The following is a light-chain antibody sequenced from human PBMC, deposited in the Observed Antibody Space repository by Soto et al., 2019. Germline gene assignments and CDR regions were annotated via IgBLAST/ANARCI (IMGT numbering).Light chain of an antibody. CDR2: DAS. CDR1: QSVSSY. CDR3: QQRSNWPTG. V-gene: IGKV3-11*01. Sequence: EIVLTQSPATLSLSPGERATLSCRASQSVSSYLAWYQQKPGQAPRLLIYDASNMATGIPARFSGSGSWTDFTLTISSLEPEDFAVYYCQQRSNWPTGFGQGTKLEIK. J-gene: IGKJ2*03.